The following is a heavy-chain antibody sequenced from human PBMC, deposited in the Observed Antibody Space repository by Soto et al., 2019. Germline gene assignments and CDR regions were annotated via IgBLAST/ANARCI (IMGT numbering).Heavy chain of an antibody. CDR1: GGSISSSNW. V-gene: IGHV4-4*02. D-gene: IGHD3-16*02. CDR2: IYHSGST. Sequence: QVQLQESGPGLVKPSGTLSLTCAVSGGSISSSNWWSWVRQPPGKGLEWIGEIYHSGSTNYNPSLKSRVTISVDKSKNQFSLKLSSVTAADTAVYYCAIRATLRLRLGELSLLGAFDIWGQGTMVTVSS. J-gene: IGHJ3*02. CDR3: AIRATLRLRLGELSLLGAFDI.